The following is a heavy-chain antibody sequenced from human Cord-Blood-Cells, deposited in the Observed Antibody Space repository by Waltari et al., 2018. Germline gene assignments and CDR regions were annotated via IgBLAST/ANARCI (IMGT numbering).Heavy chain of an antibody. J-gene: IGHJ5*02. V-gene: IGHV1-2*02. CDR3: ARDLRGIAARPSYWFDP. CDR1: GYTFTGYY. Sequence: QVQLVQSGAEVKKPGASVKVSCKASGYTFTGYYMHWVRQAPGQGLEWMGWVNPNRCGTNYAQEFQGRVTMTRDTSISTAYMELSRLRSDDTAVYYCARDLRGIAARPSYWFDPWGQGTLVTVSS. CDR2: VNPNRCGT. D-gene: IGHD6-6*01.